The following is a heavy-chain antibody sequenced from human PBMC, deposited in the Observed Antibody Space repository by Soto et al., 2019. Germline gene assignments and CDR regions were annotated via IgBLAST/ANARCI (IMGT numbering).Heavy chain of an antibody. CDR3: ERGRPIWWVVRNFDTSVMDV. Sequence: QVHLQQWGAGVLKPSETLSLSCAVYCGSLSGSFWSWIRQPPGRGLEWIGEINHSGSTNYGPSLKRRVTISVDTSKNQISLKLRSVTDADTAVYYCERGRPIWWVVRNFDTSVMDVWGMGTTVTVSS. V-gene: IGHV4-34*02. D-gene: IGHD3-9*01. CDR2: INHSGST. J-gene: IGHJ6*04. CDR1: CGSLSGSF.